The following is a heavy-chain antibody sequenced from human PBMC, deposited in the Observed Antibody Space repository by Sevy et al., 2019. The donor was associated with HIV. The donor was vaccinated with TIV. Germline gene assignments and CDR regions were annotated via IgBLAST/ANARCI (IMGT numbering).Heavy chain of an antibody. CDR2: IGYDGNNK. Sequence: GGSLRLSCAGSGFTPSTYGMHWVRQAPGKGLEWVAVIGYDGNNKYFADSVKGRFTISRENSKNTLFLQMDSLRAEDTAVYYCARDPRMYGDYLLDYFDYWGQGALVTVSS. CDR3: ARDPRMYGDYLLDYFDY. CDR1: GFTPSTYG. V-gene: IGHV3-33*01. D-gene: IGHD2-8*01. J-gene: IGHJ4*02.